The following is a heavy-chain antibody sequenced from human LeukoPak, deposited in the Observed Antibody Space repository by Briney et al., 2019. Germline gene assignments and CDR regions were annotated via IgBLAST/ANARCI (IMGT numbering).Heavy chain of an antibody. V-gene: IGHV4-39*01. CDR2: IYYSGTT. D-gene: IGHD6-6*01. CDR3: ARQGARRPWAFDI. J-gene: IGHJ3*02. CDR1: GDSISSGDYY. Sequence: SETLSLTCTFSGDSISSGDYYWGWSRQPPGMGLEWIASIYYSGTTYYTPSLKSRVTISVDTSKNQYALKLSSLTAADTAVYYCARQGARRPWAFDIWGQGTMVTVSS.